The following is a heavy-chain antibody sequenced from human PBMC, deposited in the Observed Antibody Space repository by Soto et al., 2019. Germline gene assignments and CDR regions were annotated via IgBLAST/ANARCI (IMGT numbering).Heavy chain of an antibody. D-gene: IGHD2-15*01. CDR2: IDYDGKNK. J-gene: IGHJ4*02. CDR3: ARDDCPTPSCFGY. V-gene: IGHV3-33*01. Sequence: QVQLVESGGSVVQPGGSLRLSCAASGFTFSYYGMHWVRQAPGKHLEWVAGIDYDGKNKYYADSVKGRFTISRDDSKKTLYLQMNSLRDDETAVYYCARDDCPTPSCFGYWGQGTLVTVSS. CDR1: GFTFSYYG.